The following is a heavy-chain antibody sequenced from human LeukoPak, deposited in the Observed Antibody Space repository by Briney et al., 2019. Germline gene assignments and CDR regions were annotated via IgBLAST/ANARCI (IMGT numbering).Heavy chain of an antibody. CDR1: GFTFSSYW. J-gene: IGHJ3*02. Sequence: PGGSLRLSCAASGFTFSSYWMSWVRQAPGKGLEWVANIRQDGSGIYYVDSVKGRFTISRDNAKNSLYLQMNSLRVEDTAWYYCARDSSGWASHSFDMWGQGTMVTVSS. D-gene: IGHD6-19*01. CDR2: IRQDGSGI. V-gene: IGHV3-7*04. CDR3: ARDSSGWASHSFDM.